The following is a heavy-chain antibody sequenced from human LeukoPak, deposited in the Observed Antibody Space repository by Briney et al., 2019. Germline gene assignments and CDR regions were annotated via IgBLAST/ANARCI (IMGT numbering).Heavy chain of an antibody. Sequence: GSSVKVSCKASGGTFSSYAISWVRQAPGQGLEWMGGIIPIFGTANYAQKFQGRVTITADESTSTAYMELSSLRSEDTAVYYCARDEGRGYCSGGSCYRPYYYYYYYMDVWGKGTTATVSS. CDR1: GGTFSSYA. V-gene: IGHV1-69*01. D-gene: IGHD2-15*01. J-gene: IGHJ6*03. CDR2: IIPIFGTA. CDR3: ARDEGRGYCSGGSCYRPYYYYYYYMDV.